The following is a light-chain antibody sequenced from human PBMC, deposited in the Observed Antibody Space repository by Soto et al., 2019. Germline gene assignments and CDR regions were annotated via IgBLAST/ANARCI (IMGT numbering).Light chain of an antibody. J-gene: IGKJ4*01. Sequence: EIVMTQSPATLSVSPGERATLSCRASRSVSSFLAWYQQKPGQAPRLLIYGASTRATGIPARFSGSGSGTEFTLTISSLQSEDFAVYYCQQYNSWPPITFGGGTKVEIK. V-gene: IGKV3-15*01. CDR3: QQYNSWPPIT. CDR1: RSVSSF. CDR2: GAS.